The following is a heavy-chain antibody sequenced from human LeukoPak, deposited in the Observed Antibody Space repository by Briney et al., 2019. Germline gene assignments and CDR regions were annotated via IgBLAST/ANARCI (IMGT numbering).Heavy chain of an antibody. V-gene: IGHV4-4*07. CDR2: FYSGGGT. CDR1: GGSISSYY. CDR3: ARVYSGYDLPGSLANYYFDY. Sequence: SETLSLTCTVSGGSISSYYWSWIRQPAGKGLEWIGRFYSGGGTDYNPSLKSRVTMSVDTSKNQFSLKLSSVTAADAAVYYCARVYSGYDLPGSLANYYFDYWGQGTLVTVSS. J-gene: IGHJ4*02. D-gene: IGHD5-12*01.